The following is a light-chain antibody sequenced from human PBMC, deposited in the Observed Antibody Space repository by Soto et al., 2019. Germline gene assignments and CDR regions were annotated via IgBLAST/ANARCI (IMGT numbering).Light chain of an antibody. V-gene: IGKV3-15*01. CDR2: GAS. Sequence: EILMTQSPATLSVSPGESATLSCRASHSVSSSLAWYQQKLGQAPRLLIYGASTRATDIPARFSGSGSGTEFTLTISSLQSEDFAVYYCQQYHHWPPITFGQGTRLENK. CDR1: HSVSSS. CDR3: QQYHHWPPIT. J-gene: IGKJ5*01.